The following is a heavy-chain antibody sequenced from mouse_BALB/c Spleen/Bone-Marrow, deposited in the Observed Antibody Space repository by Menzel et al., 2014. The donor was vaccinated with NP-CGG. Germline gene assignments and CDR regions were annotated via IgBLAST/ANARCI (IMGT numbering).Heavy chain of an antibody. CDR1: GFTFSYYA. D-gene: IGHD3-1*01. CDR3: VRDSSGYFDY. V-gene: IGHV5-9-4*01. CDR2: ISSGGSYT. J-gene: IGHJ2*01. Sequence: EVQLVESGGGLVKPGGSLKLSCAASGFTFSYYAMSWVRQSPEKRLEWVAEISSGGSYTYYPDTVTGRFTISRDNAKNTLYQEMSSLRSEDTAMYYCVRDSSGYFDYWGQGTPLTVSS.